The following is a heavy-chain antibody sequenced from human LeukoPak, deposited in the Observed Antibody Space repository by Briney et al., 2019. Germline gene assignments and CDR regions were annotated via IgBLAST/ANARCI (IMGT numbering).Heavy chain of an antibody. D-gene: IGHD3-22*01. CDR1: GFTVSSNY. CDR2: IYSGGST. Sequence: GGSLRLSCAASGFTVSSNYMSWVRQAPGKRLEWVSVIYSGGSTYYADSVKGRFTISRDNSKNTLYLQMNSLRAEDTAVYYCASDDSSGYYKGYWGQGTLVTVSS. V-gene: IGHV3-53*05. CDR3: ASDDSSGYYKGY. J-gene: IGHJ4*02.